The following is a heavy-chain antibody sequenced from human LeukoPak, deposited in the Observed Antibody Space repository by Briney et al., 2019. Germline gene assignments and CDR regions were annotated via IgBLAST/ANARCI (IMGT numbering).Heavy chain of an antibody. CDR3: ARPLPRGLLFDY. Sequence: SETLSLTCTVSGGSISSYYWSWIRQPPGKGLEWIGYIYYSGSTNYNPSLKSRVTISVDTSKNQFSLKLSSVTAADTAVYYCARPLPRGLLFDYWGQGTLVTVSS. CDR1: GGSISSYY. J-gene: IGHJ4*02. D-gene: IGHD2-21*01. V-gene: IGHV4-59*08. CDR2: IYYSGST.